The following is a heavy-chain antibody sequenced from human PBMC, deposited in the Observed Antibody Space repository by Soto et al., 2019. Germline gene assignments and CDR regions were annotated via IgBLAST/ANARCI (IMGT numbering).Heavy chain of an antibody. CDR2: IKRDGSEI. D-gene: IGHD2-2*01. J-gene: IGHJ4*02. Sequence: EVQLVESGGGLVQPGGSLRLSCAASGFTFSGYWMSWVRQAPGKGLEWVANIKRDGSEIYYGDSVKGRFTISRDNAKNSLSLQMNSLRAEDTTIYYCARINQRTWDYWGQGTLVTVSS. V-gene: IGHV3-7*01. CDR1: GFTFSGYW. CDR3: ARINQRTWDY.